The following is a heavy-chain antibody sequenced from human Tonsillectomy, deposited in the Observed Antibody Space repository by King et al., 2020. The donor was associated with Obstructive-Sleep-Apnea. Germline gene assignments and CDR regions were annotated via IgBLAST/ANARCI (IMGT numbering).Heavy chain of an antibody. V-gene: IGHV3-30*04. CDR2: ISYDGSNK. D-gene: IGHD6-13*01. CDR3: ARVTSGSWSTPEGHGGMDV. Sequence: VQLVESGGGVVQPGRSLRLSCAASGFTFSSYAMHWVRQAPGKGLEWVAVISYDGSNKYYADSVKGRFTISRDNSKNTLYLQMNSLRAEDTALYYCARVTSGSWSTPEGHGGMDVWGQGTTVTVSS. J-gene: IGHJ6*02. CDR1: GFTFSSYA.